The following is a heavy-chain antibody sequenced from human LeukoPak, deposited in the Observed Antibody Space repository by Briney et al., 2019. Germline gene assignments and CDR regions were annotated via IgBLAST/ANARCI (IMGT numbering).Heavy chain of an antibody. V-gene: IGHV4-39*01. CDR1: VSSISRVSHY. CDR3: ARRWGNIVGVTYEY. Sequence: PSQTLSLTCTISVSSISRVSHYWGSTRHPPGKGLGWIGDIYYIGSTYYSPSLRSRVTMSEHTSEHQFSLRLNSVAAVDTADYYCARRWGNIVGVTYEYWGQGTLVTVSS. CDR2: IYYIGST. J-gene: IGHJ4*02. D-gene: IGHD3-16*01.